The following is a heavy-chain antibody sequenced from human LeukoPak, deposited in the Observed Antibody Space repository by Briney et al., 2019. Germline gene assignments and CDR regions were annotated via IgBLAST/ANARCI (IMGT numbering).Heavy chain of an antibody. V-gene: IGHV3-48*03. CDR3: ARRFRD. D-gene: IGHD3-16*01. CDR1: GLTFSGFE. J-gene: IGHJ4*02. Sequence: GGSLRLSCVGSGLTFSGFELNWVRQAPGKGLEWVSYIKDDGSLKMYADSVKGRFTISRDNARNSLYLQMNSLRVEDTAIYYCARRFRDWGQGTLVTVSS. CDR2: IKDDGSLK.